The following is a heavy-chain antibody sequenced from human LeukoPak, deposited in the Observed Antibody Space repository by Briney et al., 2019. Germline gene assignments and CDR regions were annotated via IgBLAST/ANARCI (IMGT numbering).Heavy chain of an antibody. CDR2: ISSSSYI. D-gene: IGHD4-23*01. J-gene: IGHJ4*02. V-gene: IGHV3-21*01. Sequence: GGSLRLSCAASGFTFSSYSMNWVRQAPGKGLEWVSSISSSSYIYYADSVKGRFTISRDNAKNSLYLQMNSLRAEDTAVYYCARETGYGGNSERYYFDYWGQGTLVTVSS. CDR3: ARETGYGGNSERYYFDY. CDR1: GFTFSSYS.